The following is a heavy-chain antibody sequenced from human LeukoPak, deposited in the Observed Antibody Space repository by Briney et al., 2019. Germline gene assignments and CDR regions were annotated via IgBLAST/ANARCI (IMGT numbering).Heavy chain of an antibody. CDR1: GGTFSNG. CDR3: TRTHIPHYDFWTASL. V-gene: IGHV3-21*01. CDR2: ISSISTYT. Sequence: GASVKVSCKASGGTFSNGMNWVRQAPGKGPEWVSSISSISTYTHYADSVKGRFTISRDNAENSLYLQMNNLRAEDTAVYYCTRTHIPHYDFWTASLWGQGTPVTVSS. D-gene: IGHD3/OR15-3a*01. J-gene: IGHJ4*02.